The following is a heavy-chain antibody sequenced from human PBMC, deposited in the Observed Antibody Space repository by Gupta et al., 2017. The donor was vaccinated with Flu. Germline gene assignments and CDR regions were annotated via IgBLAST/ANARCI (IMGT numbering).Heavy chain of an antibody. J-gene: IGHJ4*02. CDR3: AKNPSSSGNYFGEH. Sequence: SSFATNWFRQSPGKGLEWVALSSYDGNTKYYADSGKGRFTISKDTSTNTLFLQMNSLGTEDTAIYFCAKNPSSSGNYFGEHWGQGTLVTVSS. D-gene: IGHD1-26*01. CDR1: SSFA. CDR2: SSYDGNTK. V-gene: IGHV3-30-3*02.